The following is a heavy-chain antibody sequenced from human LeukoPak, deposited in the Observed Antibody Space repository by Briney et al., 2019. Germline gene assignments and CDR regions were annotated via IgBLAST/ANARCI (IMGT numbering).Heavy chain of an antibody. V-gene: IGHV1-69*05. D-gene: IGHD2-2*01. J-gene: IGHJ5*02. Sequence: ASVKVSCKASGGTFSSYAISWVRQAPGQGLEWMGGIIPIFGTANYAQKFQGRVTITTDESTSTAYMELSSLRSEDTAVYYCARDLSMRQYQLLSPLADQDNWFDPWGQGTLVTVSS. CDR3: ARDLSMRQYQLLSPLADQDNWFDP. CDR2: IIPIFGTA. CDR1: GGTFSSYA.